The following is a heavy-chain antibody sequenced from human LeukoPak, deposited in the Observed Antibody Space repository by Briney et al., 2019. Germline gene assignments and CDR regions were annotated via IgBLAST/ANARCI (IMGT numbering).Heavy chain of an antibody. J-gene: IGHJ4*02. D-gene: IGHD2-15*01. CDR2: ISVSGGNT. CDR1: GFTFSSYA. CDR3: ARNVGWFRFDY. V-gene: IGHV3-23*01. Sequence: GGSLRLSCVASGFTFSSYAMSWVRQAPGKGLEWVSSISVSGGNTYYADSVKGRFTISRDNAKNSLYLQMNSLRAEDTAVYYCARNVGWFRFDYWGQGTLVTVSS.